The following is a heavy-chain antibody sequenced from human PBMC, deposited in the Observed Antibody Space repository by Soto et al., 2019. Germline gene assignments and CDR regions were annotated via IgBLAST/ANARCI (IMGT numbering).Heavy chain of an antibody. Sequence: EVQLLESGGGLVQPGGSLRLSCAASGFTFSSYAMRWVRQAPGKGLEWVSAISGSGGSTYYADSVKGRFTISRDNSKNTLYLQMNSLRAEDTAVYYCAKATGPASSTIFGVVIIRPYFDYWGQGTLVTVSS. V-gene: IGHV3-23*01. CDR1: GFTFSSYA. CDR3: AKATGPASSTIFGVVIIRPYFDY. J-gene: IGHJ4*02. D-gene: IGHD3-3*01. CDR2: ISGSGGST.